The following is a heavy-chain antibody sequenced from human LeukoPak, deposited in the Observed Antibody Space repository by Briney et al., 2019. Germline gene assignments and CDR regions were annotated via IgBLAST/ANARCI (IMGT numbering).Heavy chain of an antibody. V-gene: IGHV3-23*01. CDR2: VSLSGDNM. CDR3: AKVATPSTLDAFDI. J-gene: IGHJ3*02. Sequence: PGGSLRLSCSASGFTFSSYGMSWVRQAPGKGLEWVSVVSLSGDNMFYADSVKGRFTISRGNSKNTVYLQMDSLRVDDTAVYYCAKVATPSTLDAFDIWGQGTMVTVSS. CDR1: GFTFSSYG.